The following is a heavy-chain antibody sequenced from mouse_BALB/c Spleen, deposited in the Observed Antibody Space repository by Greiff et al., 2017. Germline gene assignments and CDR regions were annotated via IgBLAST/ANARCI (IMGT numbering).Heavy chain of an antibody. V-gene: IGHV14-1*02. J-gene: IGHJ1*01. CDR3: ARWDYGSSYWYFDV. D-gene: IGHD1-1*01. CDR2: IDPENGNT. Sequence: EVQLQQSGAELVRPGALVKLSCKASGFNIKDYYMHWVKQRPEQGLEWIGWIDPENGNTIYDPKFQGKASITADTSSNTAYLQLSSLTSEDTAVYYCARWDYGSSYWYFDVWGAGTTVTVSS. CDR1: GFNIKDYY.